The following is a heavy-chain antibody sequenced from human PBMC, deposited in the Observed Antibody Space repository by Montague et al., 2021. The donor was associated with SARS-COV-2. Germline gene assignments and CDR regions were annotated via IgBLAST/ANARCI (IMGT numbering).Heavy chain of an antibody. J-gene: IGHJ4*02. V-gene: IGHV3-48*03. CDR3: AAGGSINY. CDR1: GFTLRRYE. Sequence: SLRLSCAASGFTLRRYEMHWVRQPPGKGLQWVSYINTGGDTMFYADSMKGRFTTSRDDAKNSLFLQINSLRADDTGVYYCAAGGSINYWGQGTLVTVSP. CDR2: INTGGDTM. D-gene: IGHD3-10*01.